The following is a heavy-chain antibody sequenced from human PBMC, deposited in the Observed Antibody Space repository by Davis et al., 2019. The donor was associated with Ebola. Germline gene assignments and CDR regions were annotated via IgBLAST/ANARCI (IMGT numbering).Heavy chain of an antibody. CDR3: ATGGEYFQY. CDR1: GFTFANAW. V-gene: IGHV3-15*01. J-gene: IGHJ1*01. Sequence: PGGSLRLSCAASGFTFANAWMTWVRQAPGKGLEWVGRIQSKTDGETTEYAAPVKGRFTISRDDSKKTLDLQMNSLKTEDTAVYYCATGGEYFQYWGQGTVVTVSS. CDR2: IQSKTDGETT.